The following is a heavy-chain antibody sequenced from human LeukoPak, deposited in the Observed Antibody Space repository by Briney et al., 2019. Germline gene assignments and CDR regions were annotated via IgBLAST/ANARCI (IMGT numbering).Heavy chain of an antibody. Sequence: PSETLSLTCSVSGGSISYYYWSWIRQPPGKGLEWIGYSHDSGESNYNPSLQSRVIISRDTSKNQFSLNLMSVTAADTAVYYCAASSHSGSYRAYRGQGTPVPVSS. CDR3: AASSHSGSYRAY. CDR2: SHDSGES. CDR1: GGSISYYY. J-gene: IGHJ4*02. D-gene: IGHD3-10*01. V-gene: IGHV4-59*08.